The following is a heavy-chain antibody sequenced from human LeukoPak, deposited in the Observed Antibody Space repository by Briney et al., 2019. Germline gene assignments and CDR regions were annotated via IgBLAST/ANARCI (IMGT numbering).Heavy chain of an antibody. CDR3: AKGLERESRLDS. J-gene: IGHJ4*02. V-gene: IGHV3-23*01. CDR1: GFTFNTYT. D-gene: IGHD1-1*01. CDR2: IRHSDGNT. Sequence: GESLRLSCAASGFTFNTYTMYWVRQAPGKGLEWVSGIRHSDGNTYYADSVTGRFTISSDISKNTLYLQMNSLRAEDTALYYCAKGLERESRLDSWGQGTLVTVSS.